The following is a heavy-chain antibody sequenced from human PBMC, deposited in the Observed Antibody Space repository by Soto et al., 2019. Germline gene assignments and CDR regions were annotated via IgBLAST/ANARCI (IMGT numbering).Heavy chain of an antibody. CDR3: ARTKCSGGRCYSWYLDY. Sequence: SLTCTVSGGSITTGGYYWSWIRQLPGKGLEWIGHRYYSESTYYNPSLKSRVSISLDTSKNQFSLKLSFVTAADTAMYYCARTKCSGGRCYSWYLDYWGQGTPVTVS. D-gene: IGHD2-15*01. V-gene: IGHV4-31*03. J-gene: IGHJ4*02. CDR1: GGSITTGGYY. CDR2: RYYSEST.